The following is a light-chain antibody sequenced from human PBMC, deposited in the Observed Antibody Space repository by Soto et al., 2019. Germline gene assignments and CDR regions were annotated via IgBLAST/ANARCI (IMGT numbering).Light chain of an antibody. CDR1: SSNIGAHYD. V-gene: IGLV1-40*01. CDR2: GSS. J-gene: IGLJ2*01. CDR3: QSYDSSLSGSGV. Sequence: QSVLTQPPSVSGAPGQRVTISCTGSSSNIGAHYDVHWYQQLPGTAPKLLIYGSSNRPSGVPDRFSGSKSGTSASLAITGLQAEDEADYYCQSYDSSLSGSGVFGGGTQLTVL.